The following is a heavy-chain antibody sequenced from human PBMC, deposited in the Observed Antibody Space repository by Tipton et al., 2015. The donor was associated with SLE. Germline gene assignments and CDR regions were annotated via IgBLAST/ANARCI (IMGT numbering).Heavy chain of an antibody. D-gene: IGHD4-23*01. CDR3: ASGKLSYGGGDN. CDR2: TSHSGRS. J-gene: IGHJ4*02. V-gene: IGHV4-34*01. Sequence: TLSLTCAVYGGSPSDYFWTWIRQPPGKGLEWIGQTSHSGRSIYNPSLRSRVTISVDTSKMQFSLRLNSVTAADTAVYYCASGKLSYGGGDNWGQGTLVTVSS. CDR1: GGSPSDYF.